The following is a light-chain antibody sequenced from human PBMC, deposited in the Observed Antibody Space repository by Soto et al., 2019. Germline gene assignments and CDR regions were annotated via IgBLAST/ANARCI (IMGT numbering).Light chain of an antibody. CDR1: SGSIAGYY. J-gene: IGLJ3*02. V-gene: IGLV6-57*02. Sequence: NFMLTQPHSVSESPGKTVTISCAASSGSIAGYYVQWYQQRPGSAPTTVIYEDNRRPSGVPDRFSGSIDRSSNSASLIISGLKTEDEADYYCQSYDSSSLWVFGGGTKVTVL. CDR2: EDN. CDR3: QSYDSSSLWV.